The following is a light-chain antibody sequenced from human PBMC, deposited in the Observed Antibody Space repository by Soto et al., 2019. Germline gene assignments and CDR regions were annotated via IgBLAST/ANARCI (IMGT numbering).Light chain of an antibody. V-gene: IGKV1-5*03. CDR2: KAS. CDR1: QSISNW. CDR3: LHCNSYSLWT. J-gene: IGKJ1*01. Sequence: DIQMTQSPSTLSASVGDRVIITCRASQSISNWLAWYQQKPGKAPNLLIYKASSLKSGVPSRFSGSGSGTEFTLTIRSLQPDDFATYYCLHCNSYSLWTFGRGTKVDIK.